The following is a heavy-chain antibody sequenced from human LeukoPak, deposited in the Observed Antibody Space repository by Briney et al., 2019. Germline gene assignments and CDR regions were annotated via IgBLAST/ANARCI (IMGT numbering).Heavy chain of an antibody. J-gene: IGHJ6*02. CDR2: IIPIFGTA. D-gene: IGHD1-1*01. Sequence: ASVKVSCKASGGTFSSYAISWVRQAPGQGPEWMGGIIPIFGTANYAQKFQGRVTITADESTSTAYMELSSLRSEDTAVYYCARGLEPDPYYYYGMDVWGQGTTVTVSS. V-gene: IGHV1-69*13. CDR3: ARGLEPDPYYYYGMDV. CDR1: GGTFSSYA.